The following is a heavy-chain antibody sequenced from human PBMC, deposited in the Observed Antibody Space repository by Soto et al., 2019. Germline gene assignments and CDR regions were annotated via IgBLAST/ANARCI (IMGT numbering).Heavy chain of an antibody. J-gene: IGHJ4*02. Sequence: QVQLQESGPGLVKPSETLSLTCTVSVGSISSYYWSWIRQPPGKGLEWIGYIYYSGSTNYNPSLKIRFTISVDTSKNQFSLILSSVTVADTAVYYCARTWGGFGDYWGQGTLVSVSS. CDR3: ARTWGGFGDY. D-gene: IGHD3-10*01. V-gene: IGHV4-59*01. CDR1: VGSISSYY. CDR2: IYYSGST.